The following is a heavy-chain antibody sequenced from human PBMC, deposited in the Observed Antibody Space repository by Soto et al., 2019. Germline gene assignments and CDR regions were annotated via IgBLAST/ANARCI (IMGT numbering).Heavy chain of an antibody. CDR2: IYHTGTT. J-gene: IGHJ6*02. D-gene: IGHD3-3*02. CDR3: ARVAPSKLKSPFYGVDV. CDR1: GGSINSGDSY. V-gene: IGHV4-30-4*01. Sequence: PSETLSLTCIVSGGSINSGDSYWSWIRQPPGKGLEWIGYIYHTGTTFYNPSLKNRVTISVDMSKNQFSLNVTSVTAADTAVFYCARVAPSKLKSPFYGVDVWGQGTTVTVSS.